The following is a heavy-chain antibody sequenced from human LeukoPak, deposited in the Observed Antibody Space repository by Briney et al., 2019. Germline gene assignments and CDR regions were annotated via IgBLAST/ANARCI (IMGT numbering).Heavy chain of an antibody. CDR3: ARDGPGYSSSWRYYFDY. Sequence: ASVKVSCKASGYTFTGYYMHWVRQAPGQGLEWMGWINPNSGGTNYAQKFQGRVTMTRDTSICTAYMELSRLGSDDTAVYYCARDGPGYSSSWRYYFDYWGQGTLVTVSS. CDR2: INPNSGGT. D-gene: IGHD6-13*01. J-gene: IGHJ4*02. CDR1: GYTFTGYY. V-gene: IGHV1-2*02.